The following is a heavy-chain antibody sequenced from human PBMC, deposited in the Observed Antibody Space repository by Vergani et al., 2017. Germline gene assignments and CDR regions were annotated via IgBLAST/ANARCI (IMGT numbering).Heavy chain of an antibody. CDR2: IDPSDSYT. J-gene: IGHJ4*02. CDR3: ARYNYYDSSGYLHYFDY. CDR1: GYSFTSYW. Sequence: EVQLVQSGAEVKKPGESLRISCKGSGYSFTSYWISWVRQMPGKGLEWMGRIDPSDSYTNYSPSFQGHVTISADKSISTAYLQWSSLKASDTAMYYCARYNYYDSSGYLHYFDYWGQGTLVTVSS. D-gene: IGHD3-22*01. V-gene: IGHV5-10-1*03.